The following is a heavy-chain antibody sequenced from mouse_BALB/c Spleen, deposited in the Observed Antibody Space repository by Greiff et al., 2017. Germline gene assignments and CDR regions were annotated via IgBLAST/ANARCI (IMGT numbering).Heavy chain of an antibody. D-gene: IGHD1-1*01. CDR3: ARSDYYGSRRYAMDY. CDR1: GYTFTSYW. V-gene: IGHV1S81*02. J-gene: IGHJ4*01. Sequence: VQLQQPGAELVKPGASVKLSCKASGYTFTSYWMHWVKQRPGQGLEWIGEINPSNGRTNYNEKFKSKATLTVDKSSSTAYMQLSSLTSEDSAVYYCARSDYYGSRRYAMDYWGQGTSVTVSS. CDR2: INPSNGRT.